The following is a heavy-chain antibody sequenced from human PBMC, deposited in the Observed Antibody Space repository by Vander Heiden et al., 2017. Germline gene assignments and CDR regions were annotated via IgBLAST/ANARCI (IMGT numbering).Heavy chain of an antibody. V-gene: IGHV1-69*06. D-gene: IGHD2-2*01. CDR3: ARDDIVVGPAASPLYYYYGMDV. J-gene: IGHJ6*02. CDR1: GGTFSSYA. CDR2: IIPIFGTA. Sequence: QVQLVQSGAEVKKPGSSVKVSCKASGGTFSSYAISWVRPAPGQGLEWMGGIIPIFGTANYAQKFQGRVTITADKSTSTAYMELSSLRSEDTAVYYCARDDIVVGPAASPLYYYYGMDVWGQGTTVTVSS.